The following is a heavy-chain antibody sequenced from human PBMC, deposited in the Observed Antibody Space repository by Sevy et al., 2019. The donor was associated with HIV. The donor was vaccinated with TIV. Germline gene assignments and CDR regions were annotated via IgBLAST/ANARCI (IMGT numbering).Heavy chain of an antibody. CDR2: IRGKPYGGTT. Sequence: GGSLRLSCTASGFTFGGYTMSWVRQAPGKGLEWVAFIRGKPYGGTTEYAASVKARFTISRDDSKRMAYLQMNSLNTEDTAVYYCTRVEGAADWGMDVWGQGTTVTVSS. V-gene: IGHV3-49*04. CDR3: TRVEGAADWGMDV. CDR1: GFTFGGYT. D-gene: IGHD1-26*01. J-gene: IGHJ6*02.